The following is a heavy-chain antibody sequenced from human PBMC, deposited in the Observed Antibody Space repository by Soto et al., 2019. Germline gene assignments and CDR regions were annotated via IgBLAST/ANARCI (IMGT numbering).Heavy chain of an antibody. CDR2: IAYNGTNK. CDR1: GFTFNTYG. CDR3: AKVSHRHYAMDV. Sequence: PGGSLRLSCAASGFTFNTYGMPWVRQAPGEGLEWVAVIAYNGTNKYYRDSVKGRFTVSNXXXXXPXYXLXXXLRPXDTAVYYCAKVSHRHYAMDVWGQGTTVTVSS. V-gene: IGHV3-30*18. J-gene: IGHJ6*02.